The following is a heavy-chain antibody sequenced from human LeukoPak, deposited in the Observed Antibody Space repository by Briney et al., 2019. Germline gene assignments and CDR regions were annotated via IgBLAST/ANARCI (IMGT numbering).Heavy chain of an antibody. CDR3: AKDRGYLFDY. CDR1: GFTFSSYG. V-gene: IGHV3-30*18. CDR2: ISYDGSNK. D-gene: IGHD3-10*01. J-gene: IGHJ4*02. Sequence: GGSLRLSCAASGFTFSSYGMHWVRQAPDKGLEWVAVISYDGSNKYYADSVKGRFTISRDNSKNTLYLQMNSLRAEDTAVYYCAKDRGYLFDYWGQGTLVTVSS.